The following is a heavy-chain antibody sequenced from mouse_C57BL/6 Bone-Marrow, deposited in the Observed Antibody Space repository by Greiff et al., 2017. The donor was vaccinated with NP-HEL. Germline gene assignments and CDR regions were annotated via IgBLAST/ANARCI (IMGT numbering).Heavy chain of an antibody. Sequence: VQLQQSVAELVRPGASVKLSCTASGFNIKNTYMHWVKQRPEQGLEWIGRIDPANGNTKYAPKFQGKATITADTSSNTAYLQLSSLTSEDTAIYYCETTVVATGYFDYWGQGATLTVSS. V-gene: IGHV14-3*01. CDR2: IDPANGNT. CDR1: GFNIKNTY. D-gene: IGHD1-1*01. CDR3: ETTVVATGYFDY. J-gene: IGHJ2*01.